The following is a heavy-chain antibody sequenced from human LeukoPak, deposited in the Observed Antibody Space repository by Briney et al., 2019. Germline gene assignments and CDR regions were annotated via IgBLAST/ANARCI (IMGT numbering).Heavy chain of an antibody. CDR3: ARDWYRSGSTPDAFDF. J-gene: IGHJ3*01. D-gene: IGHD6-19*01. CDR1: GGSISSYY. V-gene: IGHV4-59*01. Sequence: SETLSLTCTVSGGSISSYYWSWIRQPPGKGLEWTGYIYYSGSTNYNPSLKSRVTISVDTSKNQFSLTLSSVTAADTAVYYCARDWYRSGSTPDAFDFWGQGTTVTVSS. CDR2: IYYSGST.